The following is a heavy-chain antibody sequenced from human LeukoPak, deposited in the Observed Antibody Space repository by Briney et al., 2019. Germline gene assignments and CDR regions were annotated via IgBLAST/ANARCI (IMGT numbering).Heavy chain of an antibody. V-gene: IGHV3-48*01. CDR1: GFTFSTYN. J-gene: IGHJ3*02. CDR3: AREGRPNAFDI. CDR2: ISSRSSTI. Sequence: GGSLRLSCAASGFTFSTYNMNWVRQAPGKGLEWISYISSRSSTIYYADSVKGRFTISRDDAKNSLYLQMSSLRAEDTAVYYCAREGRPNAFDIWGQGTMVTVSS.